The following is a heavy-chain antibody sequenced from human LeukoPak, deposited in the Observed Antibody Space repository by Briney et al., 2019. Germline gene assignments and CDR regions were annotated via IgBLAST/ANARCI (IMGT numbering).Heavy chain of an antibody. CDR1: GGSFSGYY. Sequence: SSETLSLTCAVYGGSFSGYYWSWIRQSPGKGLEWIGRIYTSGSTNYNPSLKSRVTMSVDMSTNQFSLKLSSVTAADTAVYYCARAGDSSGYEYYFDYWGQGTLVTVSS. D-gene: IGHD3-22*01. CDR3: ARAGDSSGYEYYFDY. J-gene: IGHJ4*02. V-gene: IGHV4-59*10. CDR2: IYTSGST.